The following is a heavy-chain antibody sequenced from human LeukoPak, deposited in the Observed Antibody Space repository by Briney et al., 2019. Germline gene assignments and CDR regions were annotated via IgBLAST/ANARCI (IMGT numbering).Heavy chain of an antibody. D-gene: IGHD3-16*01. CDR2: ISDSGNT. Sequence: SETLSLTCTVSGGSISSRNYYWGWIRQPPGEGLEWIGKISDSGNTYYSPSLRSRVTISIDTSKNQFSLKLSSVTATDTAVYYCARGEKALDYFDYWGQGTLVTVSS. CDR1: GGSISSRNYY. CDR3: ARGEKALDYFDY. J-gene: IGHJ4*02. V-gene: IGHV4-39*01.